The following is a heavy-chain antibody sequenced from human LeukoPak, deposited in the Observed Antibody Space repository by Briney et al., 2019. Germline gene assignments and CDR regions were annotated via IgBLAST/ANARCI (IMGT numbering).Heavy chain of an antibody. J-gene: IGHJ3*02. Sequence: ASVKVSCKASGYTFTSYYMHWVRQAPGQGLEWMGIINPSGGSTSYAQKFQGRVTMTRDTSTSTVYMELSSLRAEDTAVYYCARSGRGLITMITIWGQGTMVTVSS. CDR2: INPSGGST. CDR3: ARSGRGLITMITI. V-gene: IGHV1-46*01. CDR1: GYTFTSYY. D-gene: IGHD3-22*01.